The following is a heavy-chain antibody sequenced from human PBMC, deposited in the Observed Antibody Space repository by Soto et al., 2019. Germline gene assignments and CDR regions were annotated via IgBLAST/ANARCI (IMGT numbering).Heavy chain of an antibody. CDR1: GYTFTSYA. CDR3: ASGRYYDFWSGYYDF. CDR2: INAGNGDT. D-gene: IGHD3-3*01. Sequence: GASVKVSCKASGYTFTSYAIHLVRQAPGQRLEWMGWINAGNGDTKYSQRFQGRVTITRDTSASTAYMDLSSLRSEDTAIYYCASGRYYDFWSGYYDFWGQGTMVTVSS. V-gene: IGHV1-3*01. J-gene: IGHJ3*01.